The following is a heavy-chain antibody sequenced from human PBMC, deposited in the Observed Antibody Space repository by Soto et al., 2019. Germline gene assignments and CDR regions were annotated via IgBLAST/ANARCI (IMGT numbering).Heavy chain of an antibody. D-gene: IGHD3-3*01. CDR3: ARGRTLSIFGVVTPDNWFDP. CDR1: GYTFTSYG. J-gene: IGHJ5*02. V-gene: IGHV1-18*04. Sequence: ASVKVSCKASGYTFTSYGISWVRQAPGQGLEWMGWISAYNGNTNYAQKLQGRVTMTTDTSTSTAYMELRSLRSDDTAVYYCARGRTLSIFGVVTPDNWFDPWGQGTLVTVS. CDR2: ISAYNGNT.